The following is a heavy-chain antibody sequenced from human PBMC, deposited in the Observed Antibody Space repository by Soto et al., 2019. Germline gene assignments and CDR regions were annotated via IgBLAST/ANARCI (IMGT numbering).Heavy chain of an antibody. D-gene: IGHD3-10*01. CDR3: AIRNGSGSYYKAPDAFDI. V-gene: IGHV1-18*01. Sequence: ASVKVSCKASGYTFTSYGISWVRQAPGQGLEWMGWISAYNGNTNYAQKLQGRVTMTTDTSTSAAYMELRSLRSDDTAVHYCAIRNGSGSYYKAPDAFDIWGQGTMVTVSS. CDR2: ISAYNGNT. CDR1: GYTFTSYG. J-gene: IGHJ3*02.